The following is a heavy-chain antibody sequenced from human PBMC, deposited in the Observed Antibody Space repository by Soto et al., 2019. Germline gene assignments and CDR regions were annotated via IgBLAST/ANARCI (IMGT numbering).Heavy chain of an antibody. Sequence: QVQLQQWGAGLLKPSETLSLTCAVYGGSFSDYYWSWIRQPPGKGLEWIGEINHSGSTNYNPSLKNRVTITVDTSKTQFSLKLNSVTAADTAVYYWASQNSQMATFKYWGQGNLVTVSS. CDR1: GGSFSDYY. CDR2: INHSGST. J-gene: IGHJ4*02. V-gene: IGHV4-34*01. CDR3: ASQNSQMATFKY. D-gene: IGHD5-12*01.